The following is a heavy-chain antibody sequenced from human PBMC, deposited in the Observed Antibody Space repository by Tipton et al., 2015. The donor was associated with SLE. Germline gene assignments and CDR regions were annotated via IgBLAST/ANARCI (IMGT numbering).Heavy chain of an antibody. V-gene: IGHV4-39*01. CDR1: GGSITSTSYF. CDR2: IYYSGSA. CDR3: VSSVTVSGLNWFDP. D-gene: IGHD3-3*01. J-gene: IGHJ5*02. Sequence: TLSLTCTVSGGSITSTSYFWGWVRQPPGKGLEWIGNIYYSGSAFYNPSLKSRITMSADTSKNQFSLKLKSVTAADTAVYYCVSSVTVSGLNWFDPWGQGTLVTVSS.